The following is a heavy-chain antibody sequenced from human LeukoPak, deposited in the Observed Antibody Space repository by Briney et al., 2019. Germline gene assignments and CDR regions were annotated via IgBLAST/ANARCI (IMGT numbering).Heavy chain of an antibody. CDR2: IYYSGST. D-gene: IGHD6-19*01. V-gene: IGHV4-59*01. Sequence: SETLSLTCTVSAGSISSFYWSWIRQPQGKGLEWIGYIYYSGSTSYNPSLKSRVTMSVDTSKSQFSLNLSSVTAADTAVYYCVRGMGLHEQWLVLNYWGQGTLVTVSS. J-gene: IGHJ4*02. CDR3: VRGMGLHEQWLVLNY. CDR1: AGSISSFY.